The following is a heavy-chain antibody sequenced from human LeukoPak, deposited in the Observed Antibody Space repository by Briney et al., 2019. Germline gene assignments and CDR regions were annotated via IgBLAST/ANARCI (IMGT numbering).Heavy chain of an antibody. CDR1: GFTFSNYG. Sequence: PGGSLRLSCAASGFTFSNYGMHWVRQAPGKGLEWVAVILYDGSNKYYAESVKGRFTISRDNAKNTLYLQMNSLRAEDTAVYYCATSIVGATTGAFDIWGQGTMVTVSS. V-gene: IGHV3-30*03. J-gene: IGHJ3*02. CDR3: ATSIVGATTGAFDI. CDR2: ILYDGSNK. D-gene: IGHD1-26*01.